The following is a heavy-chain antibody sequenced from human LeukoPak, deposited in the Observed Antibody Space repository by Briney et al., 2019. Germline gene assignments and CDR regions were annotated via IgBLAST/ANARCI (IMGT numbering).Heavy chain of an antibody. J-gene: IGHJ4*02. CDR3: ARDRGYSYFDY. CDR1: GFTFNDYG. V-gene: IGHV3-33*01. Sequence: GRSLRLSCAASGFTFNDYGMHWVRQAPGTGLGWVAVIWSDGTDKYHADSVKGRFTISRDNSRNTLYLQMSSLRVEDTAVYYCARDRGYSYFDYWGQGSLVTVSS. D-gene: IGHD4-11*01. CDR2: IWSDGTDK.